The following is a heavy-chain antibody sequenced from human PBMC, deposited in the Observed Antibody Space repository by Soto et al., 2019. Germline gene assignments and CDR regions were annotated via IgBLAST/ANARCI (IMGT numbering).Heavy chain of an antibody. D-gene: IGHD4-17*01. CDR1: GGTFSSYA. V-gene: IGHV1-69*05. Sequence: SVKVSCKASGGTFSSYAISWVRQVPGQGLEWMGGIIPIFGTANYAQKFQGRVTITTNDSTSTAYMELSSLRSEDTAVYYCARGDGGAPFDYWGQGTLVTVSS. J-gene: IGHJ4*02. CDR3: ARGDGGAPFDY. CDR2: IIPIFGTA.